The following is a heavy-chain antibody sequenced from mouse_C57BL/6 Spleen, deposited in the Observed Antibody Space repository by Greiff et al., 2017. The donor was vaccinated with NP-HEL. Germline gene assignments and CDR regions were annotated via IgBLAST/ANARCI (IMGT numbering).Heavy chain of an antibody. V-gene: IGHV1-18*01. CDR1: GYTFTDYN. D-gene: IGHD2-3*01. J-gene: IGHJ4*01. CDR3: ARFYDGYYEEAMDY. CDR2: INPNNGGT. Sequence: EVQLQQSGPELVKPGASVKIPCKASGYTFTDYNMDWVKQSHGKSLEWIGDINPNNGGTIYNQKFTGKATLTVTKSSSTAYMELRSLTSEDTAVYYCARFYDGYYEEAMDYWGQGTSVTVSS.